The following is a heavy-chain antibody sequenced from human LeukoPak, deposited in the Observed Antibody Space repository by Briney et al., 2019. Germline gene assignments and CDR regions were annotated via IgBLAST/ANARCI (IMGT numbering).Heavy chain of an antibody. CDR3: PKDVTPYSGGSEDAY. J-gene: IGHJ4*02. CDR1: GFTFSIYA. CDR2: ITRISSAS. D-gene: IGHD2-15*01. V-gene: IGHV3-23*01. Sequence: GGSLRLSCAASGFTFSIYAMSWVRQAPGKGLEWVSSITRISSASFYAAAVKGRFIISKDNSKTTFYLQMNRLRAEDAALYCCPKDVTPYSGGSEDAYWGQGTLVTVSS.